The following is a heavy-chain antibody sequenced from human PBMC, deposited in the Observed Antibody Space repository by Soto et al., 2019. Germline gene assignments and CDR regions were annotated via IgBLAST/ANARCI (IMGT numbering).Heavy chain of an antibody. CDR1: GGSISSYY. V-gene: IGHV4-59*01. CDR2: IYYSGST. Sequence: LSLTCTASGGSISSYYWSWIRQPPGKGLEWIGYIYYSGSTNYNPSLKSRVTISVDTSKNQFSLKLSSETAADTAVYYCASTAAAGTGVEAFDYWGQGTLVTVSS. CDR3: ASTAAAGTGVEAFDY. J-gene: IGHJ4*02. D-gene: IGHD6-13*01.